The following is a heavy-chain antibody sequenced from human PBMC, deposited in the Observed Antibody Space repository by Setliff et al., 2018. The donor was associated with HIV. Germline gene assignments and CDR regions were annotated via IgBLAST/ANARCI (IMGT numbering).Heavy chain of an antibody. CDR2: INSDGSSI. J-gene: IGHJ4*02. D-gene: IGHD3-9*01. V-gene: IGHV3-74*01. CDR1: GFTFTTYW. Sequence: GGSLRLSCAASGFTFTTYWMHWVRQVPGKGLVWVSRINSDGSSIGYADSVKGRFTISRDNAKNSLYLQMNSLRAEDTAVYYCAKSPPSYDVLTGGLDSWGQGTLVTVSS. CDR3: AKSPPSYDVLTGGLDS.